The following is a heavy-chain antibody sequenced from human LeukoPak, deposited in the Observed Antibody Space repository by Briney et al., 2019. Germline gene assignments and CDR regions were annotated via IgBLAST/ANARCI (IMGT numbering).Heavy chain of an antibody. V-gene: IGHV3-43*01. Sequence: GGSLRLSCAASGFTFDDYTMHWVRRAPGKGLECVSLISWDGGSTYYADSVKGRFTISRDNSKNSLYLQMNSLRTEDTALYYCAKDMMGGYSYGVRRAFDIWGQGTMVTVSS. CDR2: ISWDGGST. CDR3: AKDMMGGYSYGVRRAFDI. D-gene: IGHD5-18*01. CDR1: GFTFDDYT. J-gene: IGHJ3*02.